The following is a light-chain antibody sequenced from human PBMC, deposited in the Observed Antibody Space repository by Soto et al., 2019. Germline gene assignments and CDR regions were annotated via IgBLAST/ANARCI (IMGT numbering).Light chain of an antibody. J-gene: IGKJ5*01. CDR2: KAS. CDR3: QLYGISPH. CDR1: QSISSW. Sequence: SQLTHSPSPLSASVGDRVIITCRASQSISSWLAWYQQKPGKAPKLLIYKASSLESGVPSRFSGSGSGTEFTLTISSLQPDDFAVYYCQLYGISPHVGQGTRLEIK. V-gene: IGKV1-5*03.